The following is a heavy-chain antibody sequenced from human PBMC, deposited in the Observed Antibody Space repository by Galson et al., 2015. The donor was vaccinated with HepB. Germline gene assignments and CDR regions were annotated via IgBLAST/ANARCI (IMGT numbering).Heavy chain of an antibody. CDR2: ISSGATTL. V-gene: IGHV3-11*01. CDR3: ARERVLIPPTGLDV. Sequence: SLRLSCAASGLTFSDYNMNWIRQAPGKGLEWVSYISSGATTLYYADSVQGRFTISRDNAKNSLYLQMNSLRAEDTAVYYCARERVLIPPTGLDVWGQGTTVTVSS. J-gene: IGHJ6*02. D-gene: IGHD2/OR15-2a*01. CDR1: GLTFSDYN.